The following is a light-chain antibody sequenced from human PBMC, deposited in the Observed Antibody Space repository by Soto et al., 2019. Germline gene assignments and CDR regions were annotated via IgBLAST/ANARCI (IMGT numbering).Light chain of an antibody. J-gene: IGKJ3*01. CDR1: QSISRY. V-gene: IGKV1-39*01. CDR3: QQSYNLKFT. Sequence: DIQMTQSPSSLSASVGDRVTITCRASQSISRYLNWYKKKPGTAPKLLIYAASTLQSGVPSRFSGNESGTDFTLTISSLQPEDTATYYCQQSYNLKFTFGPGTKVDIK. CDR2: AAS.